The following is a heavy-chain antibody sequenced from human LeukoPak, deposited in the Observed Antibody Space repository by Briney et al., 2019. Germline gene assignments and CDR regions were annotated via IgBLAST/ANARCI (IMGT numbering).Heavy chain of an antibody. CDR1: GFTFSSYG. Sequence: GGSLRLSCAASGFTFSSYGMSWVRQAPGKGLEWVSAISGSGCSTYYADSVKGRFTISRDNSKNTLYLQMNRLRAEDKAVYYCAKDIAVGYYYGSGSYNPLWYYYYYMDVWGKGTTVTISS. J-gene: IGHJ6*03. D-gene: IGHD3-10*01. V-gene: IGHV3-23*01. CDR3: AKDIAVGYYYGSGSYNPLWYYYYYMDV. CDR2: ISGSGCST.